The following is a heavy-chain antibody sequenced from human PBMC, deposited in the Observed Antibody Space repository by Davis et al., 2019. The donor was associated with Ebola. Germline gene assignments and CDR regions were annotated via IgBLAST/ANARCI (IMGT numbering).Heavy chain of an antibody. CDR1: GGSISSHY. CDR2: IYYSGST. J-gene: IGHJ1*01. Sequence: PSETLSLTCTVSGGSISSHYWSWIRQPPGKGLEWIGYIYYSGSTNYNPSLKSRVTISVDTSKNQFSLKLSSVTAADTAVYYCARGRPQVYSSTWYGYFQHWGQGTLVTVSS. D-gene: IGHD6-13*01. CDR3: ARGRPQVYSSTWYGYFQH. V-gene: IGHV4-59*11.